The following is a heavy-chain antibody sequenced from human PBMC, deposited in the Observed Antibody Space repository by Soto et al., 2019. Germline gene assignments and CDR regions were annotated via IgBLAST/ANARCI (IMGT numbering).Heavy chain of an antibody. CDR1: GGTFNSYT. CDR2: VVPMYDSV. D-gene: IGHD1-26*01. J-gene: IGHJ5*02. Sequence: SVKVSCKASGGTFNSYTINWVRQAPGRGLEWVGQVVPMYDSVNYAENFQGRVTITADKSTKTAYMELTSLRSEDTALYFCASWRSYSGSYCFDPWGQGTLVTVSS. V-gene: IGHV1-69*06. CDR3: ASWRSYSGSYCFDP.